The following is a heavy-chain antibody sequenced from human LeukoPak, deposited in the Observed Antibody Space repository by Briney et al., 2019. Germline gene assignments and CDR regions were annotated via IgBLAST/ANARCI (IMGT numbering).Heavy chain of an antibody. Sequence: GGSLRLSCAASGFTFSSYGMHWVRQAPGKGLGWVAFIRYDGSNKYYADSVKGRFTISRDNSKNTLNLQMNSLRAEDTAVYYCAKAPYSGYDYGDYWGQGTLVTASS. J-gene: IGHJ4*02. CDR2: IRYDGSNK. CDR1: GFTFSSYG. CDR3: AKAPYSGYDYGDY. D-gene: IGHD5-12*01. V-gene: IGHV3-30*02.